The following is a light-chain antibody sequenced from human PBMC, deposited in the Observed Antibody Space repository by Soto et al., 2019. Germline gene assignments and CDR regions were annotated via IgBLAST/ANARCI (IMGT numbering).Light chain of an antibody. J-gene: IGKJ3*01. V-gene: IGKV3-20*01. CDR1: QSVSSSY. CDR3: QQYGSSPFT. Sequence: EIVLTQSPGTLSLSPGERATLSCRASQSVSSSYLAWYQQKPGQAPRLLIYGASSRATGIPDRFSGSGSGTDFTLTISSLEPEEFAVYYCQQYGSSPFTFGPGTKVDSK. CDR2: GAS.